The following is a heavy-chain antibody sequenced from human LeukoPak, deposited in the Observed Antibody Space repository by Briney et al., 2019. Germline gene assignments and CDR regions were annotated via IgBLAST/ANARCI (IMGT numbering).Heavy chain of an antibody. Sequence: GGSLRLSCAASGFTFSSYAMSWVRQAPGKGLEWVSAINGSGGNTYYADSVKVRFTISRDNSKNTLYLQMNSLKAEDTAVYYCARRKAAFVRIAVVGPSDYWGQGTLVTVSS. D-gene: IGHD6-19*01. CDR2: INGSGGNT. CDR1: GFTFSSYA. V-gene: IGHV3-23*01. CDR3: ARRKAAFVRIAVVGPSDY. J-gene: IGHJ4*02.